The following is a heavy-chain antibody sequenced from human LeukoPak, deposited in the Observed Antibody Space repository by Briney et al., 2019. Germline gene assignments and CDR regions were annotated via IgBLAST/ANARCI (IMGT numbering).Heavy chain of an antibody. CDR2: ISSSSSYI. D-gene: IGHD5-24*01. J-gene: IGHJ4*02. Sequence: GGSLRLSCAASGFTFSSYSMNWVRQAPGKGLEWVSSISSSSSYIYYADSVKGRFTISRDNAKNSLYLQMNSQRAEDTAVYYCASVRDGYNYYYWGQGTLVTVSS. V-gene: IGHV3-21*01. CDR3: ASVRDGYNYYY. CDR1: GFTFSSYS.